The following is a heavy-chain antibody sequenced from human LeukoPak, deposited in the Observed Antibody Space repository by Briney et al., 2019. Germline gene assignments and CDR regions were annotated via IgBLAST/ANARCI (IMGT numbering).Heavy chain of an antibody. CDR3: ARDLKPAAMYYYYMDV. Sequence: ASVKVSCKASGYTFTSYGISWVRQAPGQGLEWMGWISAYNGNTNYAQKLQGRVTMTTDTSTSTAYMELRSLRSDDTAVYYCARDLKPAAMYYYYMDVWGKGTTVTVSS. J-gene: IGHJ6*03. CDR2: ISAYNGNT. CDR1: GYTFTSYG. V-gene: IGHV1-18*01. D-gene: IGHD2-2*01.